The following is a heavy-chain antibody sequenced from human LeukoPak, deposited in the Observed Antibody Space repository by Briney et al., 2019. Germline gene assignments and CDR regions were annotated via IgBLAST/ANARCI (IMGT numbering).Heavy chain of an antibody. D-gene: IGHD2-21*02. CDR3: ARDRNYRHCGGDCIDAFDI. V-gene: IGHV1-18*01. CDR1: GYTFTSYG. Sequence: GASVKVSCKASGYTFTSYGISWVRQAPGQGLEWMGWISAYNGNTNYAQKLQGRVTMTTDTSTSTAYMELRSLRSDDTAVYYCARDRNYRHCGGDCIDAFDIWGQGTMVTVSS. CDR2: ISAYNGNT. J-gene: IGHJ3*02.